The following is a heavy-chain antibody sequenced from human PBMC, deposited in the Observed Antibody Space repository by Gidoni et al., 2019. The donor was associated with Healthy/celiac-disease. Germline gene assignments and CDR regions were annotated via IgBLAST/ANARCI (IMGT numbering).Heavy chain of an antibody. J-gene: IGHJ4*02. CDR3: AKDTGAGYGDPGDY. CDR2: ISYDGSNK. CDR1: GFTFSSYG. D-gene: IGHD4-17*01. V-gene: IGHV3-30*18. Sequence: QVQLVESGGGVVQPGRSLRLSCAASGFTFSSYGMHWVRQAPGKGLEWVAVISYDGSNKYYADSVKGRFTISRDNSKNTLYLQMNSLRAEDTAVYYCAKDTGAGYGDPGDYWGQGTLVTVSS.